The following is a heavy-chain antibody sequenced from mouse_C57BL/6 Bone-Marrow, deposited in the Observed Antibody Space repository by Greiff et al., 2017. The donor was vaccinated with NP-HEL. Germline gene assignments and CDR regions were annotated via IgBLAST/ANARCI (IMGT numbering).Heavy chain of an antibody. D-gene: IGHD2-3*01. CDR1: GYTFTSYW. Sequence: QVQLQQPGAELVRPGSSVKLSCKASGYTFTSYWMDWVKQRPGQGLEWIGNIYPSDSETHYNQKFKDKATLTVDKSSSTAYMQLSSLTSEDSAVYYCARYGYYPYFDVWGKGTTVTVSS. CDR3: ARYGYYPYFDV. J-gene: IGHJ1*03. CDR2: IYPSDSET. V-gene: IGHV1-61*01.